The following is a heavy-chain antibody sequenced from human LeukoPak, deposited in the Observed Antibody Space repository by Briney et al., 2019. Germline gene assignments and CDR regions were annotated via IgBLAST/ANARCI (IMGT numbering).Heavy chain of an antibody. Sequence: PSETLSLTCTVSGVSMSAYQWSWVRQSPEKGLEWIGCINTKGETSYNPSLKSRVTTSLDTSKRQFSLRLTSVTAADTAVYYCATSNDAKIAPFDHWGQGAPVTVSS. J-gene: IGHJ4*02. CDR2: INTKGET. D-gene: IGHD2-21*01. CDR1: GVSMSAYQ. V-gene: IGHV4-4*09. CDR3: ATSNDAKIAPFDH.